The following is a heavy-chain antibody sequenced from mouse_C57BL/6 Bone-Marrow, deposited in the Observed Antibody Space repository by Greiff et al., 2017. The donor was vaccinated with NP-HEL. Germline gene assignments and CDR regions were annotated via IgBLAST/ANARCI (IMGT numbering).Heavy chain of an antibody. CDR3: ARNGEDGDYLDY. V-gene: IGHV2-2*01. J-gene: IGHJ2*01. Sequence: QVQLQQSGPGLVQPSQSLSITCTVSGFSLTSYGVHWVRQSPGKGLEWLGVIWSGGGTAYNAAFISRLSISKDNSKSQVFFKMNSLQADDTAIYYCARNGEDGDYLDYWGQGTTLTVSA. CDR2: IWSGGGT. CDR1: GFSLTSYG. D-gene: IGHD1-1*02.